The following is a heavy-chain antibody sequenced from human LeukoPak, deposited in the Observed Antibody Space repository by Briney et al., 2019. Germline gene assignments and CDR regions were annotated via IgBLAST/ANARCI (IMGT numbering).Heavy chain of an antibody. J-gene: IGHJ3*02. CDR2: ISAYIGDT. D-gene: IGHD3-22*01. CDR1: GYTFTNYG. V-gene: IGHV1-18*01. Sequence: ASVKVSCKSSGYTFTNYGITWVRQAPGQGLEWMGRISAYIGDTNYAQNLQGRVTMTTDTSTSTAYMELRSLKASDTAMYYCARCLDYYDITGARYDAFAIWGQGTKIIVSS. CDR3: ARCLDYYDITGARYDAFAI.